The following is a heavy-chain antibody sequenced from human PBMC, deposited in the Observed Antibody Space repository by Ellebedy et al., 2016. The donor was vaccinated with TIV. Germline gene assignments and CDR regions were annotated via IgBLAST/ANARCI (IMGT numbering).Heavy chain of an antibody. J-gene: IGHJ4*02. CDR1: GLTLSAYG. CDR3: AKLYRASGTAPDY. Sequence: GESLKISCAVSGLTLSAYGMYWVRQPPGKGLEWVALITYDGRNTYYADSVKGRFTVSRDNSKNMLYLQMDSLRAEDTAVYFCAKLYRASGTAPDYWGQGTLVNVSS. D-gene: IGHD1-26*01. CDR2: ITYDGRNT. V-gene: IGHV3-30*18.